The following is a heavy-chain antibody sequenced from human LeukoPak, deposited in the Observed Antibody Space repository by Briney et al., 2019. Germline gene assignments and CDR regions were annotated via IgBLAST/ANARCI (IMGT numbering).Heavy chain of an antibody. J-gene: IGHJ3*02. CDR1: GFTFSTYE. Sequence: HPGGSLRLSCAASGFTFSTYEMNWVRQAPGKGLEWISFISSSGSIKYYADSLKGRFTISRDNVKNSLYLQMNSLRAEDTAVYYCASPWRSSGWYAFDIWGQGTMVTVSS. V-gene: IGHV3-48*03. CDR3: ASPWRSSGWYAFDI. D-gene: IGHD6-19*01. CDR2: ISSSGSIK.